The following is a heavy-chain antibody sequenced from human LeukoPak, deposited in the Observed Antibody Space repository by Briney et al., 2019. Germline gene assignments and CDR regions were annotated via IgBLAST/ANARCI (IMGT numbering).Heavy chain of an antibody. CDR1: GFTFSSYA. D-gene: IGHD3-10*01. J-gene: IGHJ4*02. CDR2: ISGSGGST. CDR3: AKGGFAEYYFDY. V-gene: IGHV3-23*01. Sequence: PGGSLRLSCAASGFTFSSYAMSWIRQAPGKGLEWVSAISGSGGSTYYADSVKGRFTISRDNSKNTLYLQMNSLRAEDTAVYYCAKGGFAEYYFDYWGQGTLVTVSS.